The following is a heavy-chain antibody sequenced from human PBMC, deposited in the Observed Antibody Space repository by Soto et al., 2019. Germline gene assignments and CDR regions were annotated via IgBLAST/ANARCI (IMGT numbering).Heavy chain of an antibody. Sequence: QVQLVESGGGVVQPGRSLRLSCAASGFTFSSYGMNWVRQAPGKGLEWVAVISYDGSNKYYADSVKGRFTISRDNSKNTLYLQMNSLRAEDTALYYCAKDRRDLRGIGYFDYWGQGTLVTVSS. D-gene: IGHD3-10*01. V-gene: IGHV3-30*18. CDR1: GFTFSSYG. CDR3: AKDRRDLRGIGYFDY. J-gene: IGHJ4*02. CDR2: ISYDGSNK.